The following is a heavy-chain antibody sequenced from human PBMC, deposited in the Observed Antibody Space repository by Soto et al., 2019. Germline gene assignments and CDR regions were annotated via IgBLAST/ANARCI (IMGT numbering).Heavy chain of an antibody. CDR1: GGSFSGYY. J-gene: IGHJ4*02. D-gene: IGHD6-6*01. CDR3: AGTIAARLFVY. V-gene: IGHV4-34*01. CDR2: INHSGST. Sequence: SETLSLTCAVYGGSFSGYYWSWIRQPPGKGLEWIGEINHSGSTNYNPSLKSRVTISVDTSKNQFSLKLSSVTAADTAVYYCAGTIAARLFVYWGQGTLVTVSS.